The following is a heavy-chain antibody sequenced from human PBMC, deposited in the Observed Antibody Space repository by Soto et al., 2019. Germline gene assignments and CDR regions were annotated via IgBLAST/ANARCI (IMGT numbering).Heavy chain of an antibody. CDR2: IRSEPNNYAT. CDR1: GFIFSDSA. Sequence: EVQLVQSGGGLVQPGGSLKLSCAASGFIFSDSAVHWVRQASGKGLEWVGRIRSEPNNYATVYAASLKGRFITSRDASKNMAYLQMNSLKTEDTAVYYCTTYPNVDTARRVWRQGTTVTVSS. D-gene: IGHD5-18*01. J-gene: IGHJ6*02. CDR3: TTYPNVDTARRV. V-gene: IGHV3-73*02.